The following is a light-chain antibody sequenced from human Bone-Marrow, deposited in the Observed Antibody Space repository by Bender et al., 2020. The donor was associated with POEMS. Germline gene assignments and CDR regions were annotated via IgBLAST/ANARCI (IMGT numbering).Light chain of an antibody. J-gene: IGLJ3*02. CDR3: NSYGGTKEFV. CDR1: SSDVGGYNY. Sequence: QSALTQPPSASGSLGQSVTISCTGTSSDVGGYNYVSWYQQHPGKAPKLMIYEVSKRPSGVPDRFSGSKSGNTASLTVSGLQAEAADDYFCNSYGGTKEFVFGGTTKLTVL. CDR2: EVS. V-gene: IGLV2-8*01.